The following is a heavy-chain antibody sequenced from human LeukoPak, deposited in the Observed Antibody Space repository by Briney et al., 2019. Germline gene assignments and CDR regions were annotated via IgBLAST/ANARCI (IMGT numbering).Heavy chain of an antibody. CDR1: GSTFKNYW. CDR3: VRGGASTWS. CDR2: ISDDGSST. V-gene: IGHV3-74*01. Sequence: PGGSLRLSCAASGSTFKNYWMHWVRQAPGKGPVWVSRISDDGSSTSYADSVKGRFTISRDDAKNTLYLQMNSLRAEDTAVYYCVRGGASTWSWGQGTLVTVSS. D-gene: IGHD2-15*01. J-gene: IGHJ5*02.